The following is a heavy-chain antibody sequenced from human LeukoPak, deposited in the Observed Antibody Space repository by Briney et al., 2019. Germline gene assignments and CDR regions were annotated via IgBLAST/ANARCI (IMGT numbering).Heavy chain of an antibody. J-gene: IGHJ3*02. D-gene: IGHD2-15*01. CDR3: ARHRSGGSQDDAFDI. CDR1: EFTFSTYW. Sequence: GGFLRLSCAASEFTFSTYWMSWVRQAPGKGLEWVADIKQDGGEKYYVHSVKGRFTISRQNAKNSLFLQMNSLRAEDTAVYYCARHRSGGSQDDAFDIWGQGTMVTVSS. V-gene: IGHV3-7*01. CDR2: IKQDGGEK.